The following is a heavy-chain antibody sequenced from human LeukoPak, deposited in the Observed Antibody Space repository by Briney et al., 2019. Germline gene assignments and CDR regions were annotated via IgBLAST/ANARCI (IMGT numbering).Heavy chain of an antibody. CDR3: AKLRSGDPVAATNY. V-gene: IGHV3-23*01. D-gene: IGHD2-15*01. Sequence: GGSLRLSCAASGFTFSSYSVSWVRQAPGKGLEWVSTISGSDGSTYYADSVKGRFTISRDNSKNTLYLQMNSLRVDDTAVYYCAKLRSGDPVAATNYWGQGTLVTVSS. CDR2: ISGSDGST. J-gene: IGHJ4*02. CDR1: GFTFSSYS.